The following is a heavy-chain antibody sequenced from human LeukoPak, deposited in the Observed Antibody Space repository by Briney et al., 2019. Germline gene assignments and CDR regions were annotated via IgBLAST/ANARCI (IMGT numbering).Heavy chain of an antibody. CDR2: ISSSRSYI. Sequence: GGSLKLSCAASGFTFSSHSMSWVRQAPGKGLEWVSFISSSRSYIYYPDSVKGRFTISRDNAKSSLYLQMNSLRAEDTAVYYCARDRLLFRDYYGMDVWGQGTTVTVSS. V-gene: IGHV3-21*01. CDR3: ARDRLLFRDYYGMDV. D-gene: IGHD2-21*01. J-gene: IGHJ6*02. CDR1: GFTFSSHS.